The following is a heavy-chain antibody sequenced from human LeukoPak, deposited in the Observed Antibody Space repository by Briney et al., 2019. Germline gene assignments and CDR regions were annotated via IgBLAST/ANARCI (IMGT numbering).Heavy chain of an antibody. CDR2: IIPIFGTA. J-gene: IGHJ1*01. V-gene: IGHV1-69*13. CDR3: ARDSSEFRSLIPH. Sequence: GASVKVSCKASGGTFSSYAISWVRQAPGQGLEWTGGIIPIFGTAKYAQQFQGRVTITADESTSTAYMELSSLRSEDTAVYYCARDSSEFRSLIPHWGQGTLVTVSS. CDR1: GGTFSSYA. D-gene: IGHD2-21*01.